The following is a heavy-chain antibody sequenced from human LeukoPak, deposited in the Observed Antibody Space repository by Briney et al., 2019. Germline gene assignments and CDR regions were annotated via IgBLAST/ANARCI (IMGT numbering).Heavy chain of an antibody. V-gene: IGHV4-34*01. CDR2: INHSGST. CDR3: ARAAYMVRGVISPFDY. D-gene: IGHD3-10*01. Sequence: SETLSLTCAVYGGSFSGYYWSWIRQPPGKGLEWIGEINHSGSTNYNPSLKSRVTISVDTSKNQFSLKLSSVTAADTAVYYCARAAYMVRGVISPFDYWGQGTLVTVSS. CDR1: GGSFSGYY. J-gene: IGHJ4*02.